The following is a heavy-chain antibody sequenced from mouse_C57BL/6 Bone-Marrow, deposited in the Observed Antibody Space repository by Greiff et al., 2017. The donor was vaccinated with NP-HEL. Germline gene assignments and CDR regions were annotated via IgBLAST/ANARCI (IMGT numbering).Heavy chain of an antibody. CDR3: ARVGTTVVARDY. D-gene: IGHD1-1*01. CDR1: GYTFTDYY. CDR2: INPYNGGT. J-gene: IGHJ2*01. V-gene: IGHV1-19*01. Sequence: EVQLQQSGPVLVKPGASVKMSCKASGYTFTDYYMNWVKQSHGKSLEWIGVINPYNGGTRYNQKFKGKATLTVDKSSSTAYMELNSLTSEDSAVYYCARVGTTVVARDYWGQGTTLTVSS.